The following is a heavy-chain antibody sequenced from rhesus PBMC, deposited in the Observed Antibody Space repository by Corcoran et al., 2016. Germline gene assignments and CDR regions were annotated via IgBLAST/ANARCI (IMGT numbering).Heavy chain of an antibody. J-gene: IGHJ4*01. V-gene: IGHV4S5*01. Sequence: QVQLVESGSGLVKPSETLSLTCAVSGGSFSGYYWNWARQPPGKGLEWIGYIGGSKGSTDYNPSLKSPVTISTDTSKNQLSLRLSSVTAADTAVNYCAGRQRLVSDYWGQGVLVTVSS. D-gene: IGHD6-31*01. CDR3: AGRQRLVSDY. CDR2: IGGSKGST. CDR1: GGSFSGYY.